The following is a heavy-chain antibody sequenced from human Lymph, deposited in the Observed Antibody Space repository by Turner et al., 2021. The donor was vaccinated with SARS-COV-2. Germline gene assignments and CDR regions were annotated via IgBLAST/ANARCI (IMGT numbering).Heavy chain of an antibody. CDR1: GGSSSSSSYY. Sequence: QLQLQASGPGLVKPSESLSLTGPVPGGSSSSSSYYWGWIRQPPGKGLEWIGSLYYSGSIYNKLSITSRATITVDTSKNQFAPKLSSVTDADTAVYDCARSGEWLVHWYFDLWGRGTLVTVSS. J-gene: IGHJ2*01. CDR3: ARSGEWLVHWYFDL. D-gene: IGHD6-19*01. CDR2: LYYSGSI. V-gene: IGHV4-39*01.